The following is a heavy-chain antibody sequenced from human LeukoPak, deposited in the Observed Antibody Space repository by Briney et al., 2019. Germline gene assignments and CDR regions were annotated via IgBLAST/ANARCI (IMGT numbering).Heavy chain of an antibody. CDR3: ATRGGWYPRAFDR. V-gene: IGHV3-7*01. CDR2: IKEDGSEK. D-gene: IGHD6-19*01. CDR1: GFTFSKFW. J-gene: IGHJ5*02. Sequence: PGGSLSLSCAVSGFTFSKFWMSWVRQAPGKGLEWVATIKEDGSEKYYVDSVKGRFTISRDNAKSSLYLRMNSLRVEDTAVYYCATRGGWYPRAFDRWGQGTPVTVSS.